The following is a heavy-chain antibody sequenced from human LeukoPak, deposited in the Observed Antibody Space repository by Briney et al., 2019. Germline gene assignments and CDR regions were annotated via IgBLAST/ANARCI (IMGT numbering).Heavy chain of an antibody. CDR1: GGSISSSSYY. J-gene: IGHJ6*03. Sequence: SETLSLTCTVSGGSISSSSYYWGWIRQPPGKGLEWIGSIYYSGSTYYNPSLKSRVTISVNTSKNQFSLKLSSVTAADTAVYYCARYIAVATSSYYYYMDVWGKGTTVIVSS. D-gene: IGHD6-19*01. CDR2: IYYSGST. CDR3: ARYIAVATSSYYYYMDV. V-gene: IGHV4-39*07.